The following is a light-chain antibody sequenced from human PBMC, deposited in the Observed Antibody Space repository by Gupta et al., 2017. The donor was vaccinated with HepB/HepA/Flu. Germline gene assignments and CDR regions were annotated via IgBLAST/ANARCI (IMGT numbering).Light chain of an antibody. J-gene: IGKJ4*01. Sequence: DIVMTHSPESLAVFLAERATINCKSSQGFLYSSNNKNCLAWCQQRPGQPHKLLVYWASTRESGVPDRFSGSGSGTDFSLTISSLQAEDVAVYYCQQYYETPLTFGGGTKVEIK. CDR1: QGFLYSSNNKNC. V-gene: IGKV4-1*01. CDR2: WAS. CDR3: QQYYETPLT.